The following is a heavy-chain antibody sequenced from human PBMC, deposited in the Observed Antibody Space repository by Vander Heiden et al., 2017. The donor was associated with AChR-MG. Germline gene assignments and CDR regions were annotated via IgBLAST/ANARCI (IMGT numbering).Heavy chain of an antibody. Sequence: QVQLQASGPGLGKPSAPLCLTCTVSGGSISSYYWSWIRQPPGKGLEWIGYIYYSGSTNYNPALKSRVTISVDTSKNQFSLKLRSVTAAETAVYYWARARPSGSYYFDYWGQGTLVTVSS. J-gene: IGHJ4*02. CDR2: IYYSGST. V-gene: IGHV4-59*01. CDR1: GGSISSYY. D-gene: IGHD1-26*01. CDR3: ARARPSGSYYFDY.